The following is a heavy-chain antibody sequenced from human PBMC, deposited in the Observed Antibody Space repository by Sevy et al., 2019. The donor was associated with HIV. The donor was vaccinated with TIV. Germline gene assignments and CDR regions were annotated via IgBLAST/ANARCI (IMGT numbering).Heavy chain of an antibody. CDR2: ISSSSSYI. Sequence: GGSLRLSCAASGFTFSSYSMNWVRQAPGKGLEWVSSISSSSSYIYYADSVKGRFTISSDNAKNSLYLQMNSLRAEDTAVYYCARGVGTIFGVVIQYFDYWGQGTLVTVSS. CDR1: GFTFSSYS. V-gene: IGHV3-21*01. D-gene: IGHD3-3*01. CDR3: ARGVGTIFGVVIQYFDY. J-gene: IGHJ4*02.